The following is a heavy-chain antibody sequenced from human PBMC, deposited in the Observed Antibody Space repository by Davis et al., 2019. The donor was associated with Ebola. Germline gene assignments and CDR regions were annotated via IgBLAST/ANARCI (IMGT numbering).Heavy chain of an antibody. Sequence: PGGSLRLSCAASGFPFSTFPMNWVRQAPGKGLEWLANIRDSGNDMYYADSVRGRFTISRDNAYDSLSLHMDRLRDDDTAVYYCARRIILSSRGGVDVWGQGTTVTVSS. V-gene: IGHV3-48*02. CDR2: IRDSGNDM. CDR3: ARRIILSSRGGVDV. CDR1: GFPFSTFP. D-gene: IGHD2-2*01. J-gene: IGHJ6*02.